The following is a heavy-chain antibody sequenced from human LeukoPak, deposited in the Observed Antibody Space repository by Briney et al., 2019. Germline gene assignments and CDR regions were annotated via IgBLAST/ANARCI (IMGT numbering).Heavy chain of an antibody. D-gene: IGHD1-14*01. CDR2: IYYSGST. J-gene: IGHJ5*02. Sequence: SETLSLTCTVSGGSISSYYWSWVRQPPGKGLEWVGYIYYSGSTNYHPSLKSRVTISVHTSKNQFSLKLSSVTAADTAVYYCARDGNGSDPWGQGTLVTVSS. CDR3: ARDGNGSDP. V-gene: IGHV4-59*01. CDR1: GGSISSYY.